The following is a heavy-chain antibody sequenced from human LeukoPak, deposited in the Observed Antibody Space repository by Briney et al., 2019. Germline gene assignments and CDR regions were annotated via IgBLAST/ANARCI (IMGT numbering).Heavy chain of an antibody. Sequence: PSETLSLTCTVSGGSISSYYWSWIRQPPGKGLGWIGYIYYSGSTNYNPSLKSRVTISVDRSKNQFSLKLSSVTVADTAVYYCARGPYYYMDVWGKGTTVTVSS. J-gene: IGHJ6*03. V-gene: IGHV4-59*12. CDR3: ARGPYYYMDV. CDR1: GGSISSYY. CDR2: IYYSGST.